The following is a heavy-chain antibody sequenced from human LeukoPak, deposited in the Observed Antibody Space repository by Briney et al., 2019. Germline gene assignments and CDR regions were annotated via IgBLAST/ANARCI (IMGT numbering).Heavy chain of an antibody. J-gene: IGHJ4*02. Sequence: GGSLRLSCAASGFTFSSYGMHWVRQAPGKGLEWVAFIRYDGSNKYYADSVKGRFTISRDNSKNTLYLQMNSLRAEDTAVYYCAKGLDYYGSGSISWGQGTLVTVSS. D-gene: IGHD3-10*01. CDR1: GFTFSSYG. V-gene: IGHV3-30*02. CDR3: AKGLDYYGSGSIS. CDR2: IRYDGSNK.